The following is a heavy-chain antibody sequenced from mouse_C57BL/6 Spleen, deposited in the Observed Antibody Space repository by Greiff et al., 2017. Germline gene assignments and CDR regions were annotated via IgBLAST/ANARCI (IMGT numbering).Heavy chain of an antibody. CDR3: ARHEDGLYWDGPPWFAY. V-gene: IGHV1-62-2*01. CDR1: GYTFTEYT. CDR2: FYPGGGSI. J-gene: IGHJ3*01. D-gene: IGHD4-1*01. Sequence: QVQLQQSGAELVKPGASLKLSCAASGYTFTEYTIHWVHQRSGQGLEWIGWFYPGGGSITYTEKFKDKATLTADKSTSTVYRELSRRTSEDTAVYSCARHEDGLYWDGPPWFAYWGQGTLVTVSA.